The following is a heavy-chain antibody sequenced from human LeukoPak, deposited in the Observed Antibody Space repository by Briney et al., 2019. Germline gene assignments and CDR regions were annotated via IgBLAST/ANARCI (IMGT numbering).Heavy chain of an antibody. CDR2: IDTSGNT. D-gene: IGHD3-22*01. CDR3: ARAESSGLPFFDY. J-gene: IGHJ4*02. V-gene: IGHV4-4*07. Sequence: SETLSLTCTVSGGSISSYYWSWIRQPAGKGLEWIGRIDTSGNTNYKPSLKSRVTMSVDTSKNQFSLKLSSVTAADTAVYYCARAESSGLPFFDYGGQGTLVTVSS. CDR1: GGSISSYY.